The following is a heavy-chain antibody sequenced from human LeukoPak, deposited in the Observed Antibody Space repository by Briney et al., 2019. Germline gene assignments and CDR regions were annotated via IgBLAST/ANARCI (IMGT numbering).Heavy chain of an antibody. Sequence: GGSLRLSCAASGFTFSAYEMNWVRQAPGKGLEWVSVIYSGGSTYYADSVKGRFTISRDNSKNTLYLQMNSLRAEDTAVYYCARVARVGASPDYWGQGTLVTVSS. D-gene: IGHD1-26*01. CDR1: GFTFSAYE. CDR3: ARVARVGASPDY. CDR2: IYSGGST. J-gene: IGHJ4*02. V-gene: IGHV3-53*01.